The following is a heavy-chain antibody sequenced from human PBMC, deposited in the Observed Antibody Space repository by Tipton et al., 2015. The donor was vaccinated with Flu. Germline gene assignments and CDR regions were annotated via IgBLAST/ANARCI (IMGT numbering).Heavy chain of an antibody. D-gene: IGHD3-10*01. J-gene: IGHJ4*02. CDR3: ARGWGMGFGEWVDY. CDR1: GGSISSYY. CDR2: IYYSGST. V-gene: IGHV4-59*01. Sequence: GLVKPSETLSLTCTVSGGSISSYYWSWIRQPPGKGLEWIGHIYYSGSTNYNPSLKSRVTISVDTSKNQFSLKLSSVTAADTAVYYCARGWGMGFGEWVDYWGQGTLVTVSS.